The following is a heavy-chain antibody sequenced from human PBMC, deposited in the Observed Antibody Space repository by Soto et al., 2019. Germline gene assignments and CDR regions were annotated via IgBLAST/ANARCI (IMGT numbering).Heavy chain of an antibody. Sequence: PSETLSLTCTVYGGCFSGYDLCWICHRPARGLEWIGEINHSGSTNYNPSLKSRVTISVDTSKNQFSLKLSSVTAADTAVYYCARQGDYVDYYYYYGMDVWGQGTTVTVSS. V-gene: IGHV4-34*01. CDR1: GGCFSGYD. CDR2: INHSGST. D-gene: IGHD4-17*01. CDR3: ARQGDYVDYYYYYGMDV. J-gene: IGHJ6*02.